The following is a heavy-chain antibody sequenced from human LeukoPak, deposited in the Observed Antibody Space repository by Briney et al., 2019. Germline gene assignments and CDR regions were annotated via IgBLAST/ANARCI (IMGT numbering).Heavy chain of an antibody. D-gene: IGHD5-18*01. CDR1: GGSFSGYY. CDR2: ISHSGST. J-gene: IGHJ4*02. CDR3: ARIEDVTRGYNHAYYFDY. V-gene: IGHV4-34*01. Sequence: SETLSLTCAVYGGSFSGYYWTWIRQPPGKGLEWIGEISHSGSTNYNPSLKSRVTISVDTSKNQFSLKLSSVTAADTAVYYCARIEDVTRGYNHAYYFDYWGQGTLVTVSS.